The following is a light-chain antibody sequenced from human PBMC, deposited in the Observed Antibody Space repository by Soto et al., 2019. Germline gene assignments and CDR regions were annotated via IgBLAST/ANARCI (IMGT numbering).Light chain of an antibody. J-gene: IGLJ2*01. Sequence: QSALTQPASVSGSPGQSITISCTGTSSDVGGYNYVSLYQQHPGKAPKLMIYDVSNRPSGVSNRFSGSKSGNMASLTISGLQAEDEADYYCSSYTSSSTLRVFGGGTKLTVL. CDR2: DVS. CDR3: SSYTSSSTLRV. V-gene: IGLV2-14*01. CDR1: SSDVGGYNY.